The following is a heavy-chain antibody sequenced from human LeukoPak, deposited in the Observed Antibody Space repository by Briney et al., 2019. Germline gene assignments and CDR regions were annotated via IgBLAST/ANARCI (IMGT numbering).Heavy chain of an antibody. J-gene: IGHJ4*02. CDR2: ISGSGGST. D-gene: IGHD1-26*01. CDR3: AKDPRIVGATGPFDY. CDR1: GFTFSSYA. Sequence: GGSLRLSGSASGFTFSSYAMRWVRQAPGKGLEWVSAISGSGGSTYYADSVKGRFTISRDNSKNTMYLQMNSLRAEDTAVYYCAKDPRIVGATGPFDYWGQGTLVTVSS. V-gene: IGHV3-23*01.